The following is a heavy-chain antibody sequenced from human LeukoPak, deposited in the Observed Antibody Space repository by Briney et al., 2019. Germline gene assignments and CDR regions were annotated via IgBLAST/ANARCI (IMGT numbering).Heavy chain of an antibody. J-gene: IGHJ5*02. CDR2: INPSGGST. CDR3: ARDALNGSGYYSEGFDP. Sequence: ASVKVSCKASGYTFTIYYVHWVRHALGQGLGWRGKINPSGGSTSYAQKFQGRVTMTRYTSTSTVYMELSSLRSEDTAVYYCARDALNGSGYYSEGFDPWGQETLVTVSS. D-gene: IGHD3-22*01. V-gene: IGHV1-46*01. CDR1: GYTFTIYY.